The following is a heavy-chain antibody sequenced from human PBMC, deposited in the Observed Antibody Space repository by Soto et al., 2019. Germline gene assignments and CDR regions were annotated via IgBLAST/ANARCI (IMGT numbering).Heavy chain of an antibody. CDR2: IYYSGST. Sequence: NPSETLSLTCTVSGGSISSYYWSWIRQPPGKGLEWIGYIYYSGSTNYNPSLKSRVTISVDTSKNQFSLKLSSVTAADTAVYYCARLVRKTAAGTAYLDYWGEGTLVTVSS. CDR1: GGSISSYY. D-gene: IGHD6-13*01. J-gene: IGHJ4*02. V-gene: IGHV4-59*08. CDR3: ARLVRKTAAGTAYLDY.